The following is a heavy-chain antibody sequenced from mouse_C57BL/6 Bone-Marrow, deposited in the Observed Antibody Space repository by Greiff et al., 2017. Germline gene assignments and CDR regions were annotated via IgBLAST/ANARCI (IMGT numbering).Heavy chain of an antibody. D-gene: IGHD1-1*01. CDR3: ARDYGSSYWYFDV. J-gene: IGHJ1*03. CDR1: GYTFTSYD. Sequence: VQRVESGPELVKPGASVKLSCKASGYTFTSYDINWVKQRPGQGLEWIGWIYPRDGSTKYNEKFKGKATLTVDTSSSTAYMELHSLPSEDSAVYFCARDYGSSYWYFDVWGTGTTVTVSS. CDR2: IYPRDGST. V-gene: IGHV1-85*01.